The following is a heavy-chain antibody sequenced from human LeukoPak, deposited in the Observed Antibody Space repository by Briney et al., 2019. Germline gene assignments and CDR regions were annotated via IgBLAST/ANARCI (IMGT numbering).Heavy chain of an antibody. Sequence: ASVKVSCKASGYTFTSYGISWVPQAPGQGLEWMGWISAYNGNTNYAQKLQGRVTMTTDTSTSTAYMELRSLRSDDTAVYYCARDGGLYYYDSSGYYPFDYWGQGTLVTVSS. V-gene: IGHV1-18*01. D-gene: IGHD3-22*01. CDR1: GYTFTSYG. CDR3: ARDGGLYYYDSSGYYPFDY. J-gene: IGHJ4*02. CDR2: ISAYNGNT.